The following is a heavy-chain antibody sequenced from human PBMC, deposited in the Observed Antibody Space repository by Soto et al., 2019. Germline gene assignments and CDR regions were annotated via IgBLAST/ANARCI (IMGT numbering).Heavy chain of an antibody. Sequence: EVQLLESGGGLVQPGGSLRLSCAASGFTFSSYAMSWVRQAPGKGLEWVSAISGSGGSTYYADSVKGRFTISRDNSKNTLDLQMNSLRAEDTAVYYCAKPPGIAVAGNSFDYWGQGTLVTVSS. CDR3: AKPPGIAVAGNSFDY. J-gene: IGHJ4*02. CDR2: ISGSGGST. V-gene: IGHV3-23*01. CDR1: GFTFSSYA. D-gene: IGHD6-19*01.